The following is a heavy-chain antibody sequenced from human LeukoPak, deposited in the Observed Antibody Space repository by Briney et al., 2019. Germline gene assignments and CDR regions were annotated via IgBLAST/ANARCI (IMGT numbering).Heavy chain of an antibody. CDR1: GGSISSGGYY. CDR3: ARTDTAMAPFDY. V-gene: IGHV4-31*03. CDR2: IYYSGST. Sequence: TLSLTCTVSGGSISSGGYYWSWIRQHPGKGLEWIGYIYYSGSTYYNPSLKSRVTISVDTSKNQFSLKLSSVTAADTAVYYCARTDTAMAPFDYWGQGTLVTVSS. J-gene: IGHJ4*02. D-gene: IGHD5-18*01.